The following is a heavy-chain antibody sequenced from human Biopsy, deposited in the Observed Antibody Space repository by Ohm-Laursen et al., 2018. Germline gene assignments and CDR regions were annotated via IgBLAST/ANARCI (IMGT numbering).Heavy chain of an antibody. CDR2: IYYTGST. CDR1: RDSISNYY. CDR3: ARDSRGGHLNTTLITGKNLDS. D-gene: IGHD3-16*01. J-gene: IGHJ4*02. Sequence: SDTLSLTCTVSRDSISNYYWTWIRQSPGKGLEWIGYIYYTGSTNYNPSVKSRVTISVYTSKNQFSLKLNSVTAADTAVYFCARDSRGGHLNTTLITGKNLDSWGQGILVTVSS. V-gene: IGHV4-59*01.